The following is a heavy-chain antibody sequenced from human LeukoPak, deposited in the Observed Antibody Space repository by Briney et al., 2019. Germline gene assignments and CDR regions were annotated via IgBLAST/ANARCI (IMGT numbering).Heavy chain of an antibody. CDR2: ISSSGSTI. CDR3: AREEQWLGMGYHCYYGMDV. CDR1: GFTFSDYY. V-gene: IGHV3-11*01. J-gene: IGHJ6*02. Sequence: GGSLRLSCAASGFTFSDYYMSWIRQAPGKGLEWVSYISSSGSTIYYADSVKGRFTISRDNAKNSLYLQMNSLRAEDTAVYYCAREEQWLGMGYHCYYGMDVWGQGTTVTVSS. D-gene: IGHD6-19*01.